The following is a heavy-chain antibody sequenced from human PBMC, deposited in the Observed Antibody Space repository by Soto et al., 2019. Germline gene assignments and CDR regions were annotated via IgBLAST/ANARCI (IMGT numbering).Heavy chain of an antibody. J-gene: IGHJ3*02. V-gene: IGHV3-30-3*01. D-gene: IGHD5-18*01. Sequence: GGSLRLSCAASGFTFSSYAMHWVRQAPGKGLEWVAVISYDGSNKYYADSVKGRFTISRDNSKNTLYLQMNSLRAEDTAVYYCACPLWLEHAFDIWGQGTMVTVSS. CDR3: ACPLWLEHAFDI. CDR1: GFTFSSYA. CDR2: ISYDGSNK.